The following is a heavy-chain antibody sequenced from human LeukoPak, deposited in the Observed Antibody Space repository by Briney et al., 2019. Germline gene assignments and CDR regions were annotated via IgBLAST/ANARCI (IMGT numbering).Heavy chain of an antibody. J-gene: IGHJ4*02. Sequence: QPGGSLRLYCAASGFTFSNYWMSWVRQAPGKGLEWLANIKQDGSAKHYVDSVKGRFTISRDNAKNSLYLQMNSLRAEDTAVYYCARALVGATDWGQGTLVTVSS. CDR3: ARALVGATD. V-gene: IGHV3-7*05. CDR1: GFTFSNYW. CDR2: IKQDGSAK. D-gene: IGHD1-26*01.